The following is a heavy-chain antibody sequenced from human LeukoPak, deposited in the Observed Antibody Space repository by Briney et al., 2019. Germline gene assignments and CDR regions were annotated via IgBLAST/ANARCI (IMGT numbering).Heavy chain of an antibody. CDR1: GFTFSSYG. J-gene: IGHJ6*03. CDR3: ARGPEYYDSSGYYYYYYMDV. Sequence: PGGTLRLSCAASGFTFSSYGMSWVRQAPGKGLEWVSSISSSSSYIYYADSVKGRFTISRDNAKNSLYLQMNSLRAEDTAVYYCARGPEYYDSSGYYYYYYMDVWGKGTTVTVSS. CDR2: ISSSSSYI. D-gene: IGHD3-22*01. V-gene: IGHV3-21*01.